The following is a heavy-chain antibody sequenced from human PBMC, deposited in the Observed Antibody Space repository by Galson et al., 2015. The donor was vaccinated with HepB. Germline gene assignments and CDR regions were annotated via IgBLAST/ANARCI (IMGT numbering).Heavy chain of an antibody. Sequence: SETLSLTCTVSGGSISDYYWSWIRLPPGKGLECMGYIYYTGVSTYSPSLKSRISMSVDSANNHFSLKLSSVTAADTAVYYCARLGGSWSRQDFEFWGQGILVTVSS. CDR1: GGSISDYY. J-gene: IGHJ4*02. D-gene: IGHD2-15*01. V-gene: IGHV4-59*01. CDR3: ARLGGSWSRQDFEF. CDR2: IYYTGVS.